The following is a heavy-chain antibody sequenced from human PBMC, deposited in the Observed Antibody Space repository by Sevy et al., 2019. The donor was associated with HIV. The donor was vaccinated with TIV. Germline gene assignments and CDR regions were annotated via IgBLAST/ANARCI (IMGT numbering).Heavy chain of an antibody. CDR2: ISSSSSYI. J-gene: IGHJ6*02. CDR3: ARETDGRYFDWSIPTYYYGMDV. CDR1: GFTFSSYS. Sequence: GGSLRLSCAASGFTFSSYSMNWVHQAPGKGLEWVSSISSSSSYIYYADSVKGRFTISRDNAKNSLYLQMNSLRAEDTAVYYCARETDGRYFDWSIPTYYYGMDVWGQGTTVTVSS. D-gene: IGHD3-9*01. V-gene: IGHV3-21*01.